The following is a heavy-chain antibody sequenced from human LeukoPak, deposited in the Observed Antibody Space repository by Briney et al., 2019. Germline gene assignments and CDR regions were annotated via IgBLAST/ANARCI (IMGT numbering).Heavy chain of an antibody. J-gene: IGHJ4*02. D-gene: IGHD3-22*01. CDR3: ARPHDSSGYYRRYFDY. Sequence: SETLSLTCAVYGGSFSGYYWSWIRQPPGKGLEWIGEINHSGSTNYNPSLKSRVTISVDTSKNQFSLKLSPVTAADTAVYYCARPHDSSGYYRRYFDYWGQGTLVTVSS. CDR1: GGSFSGYY. CDR2: INHSGST. V-gene: IGHV4-34*01.